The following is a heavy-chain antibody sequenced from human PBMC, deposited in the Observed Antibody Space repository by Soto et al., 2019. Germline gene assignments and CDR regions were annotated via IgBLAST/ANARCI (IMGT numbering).Heavy chain of an antibody. V-gene: IGHV4-59*01. J-gene: IGHJ6*02. CDR3: ARITMVRGVPHPNYYYYGMDV. CDR1: GGSISSYY. CDR2: IYYSGST. Sequence: PSETLSLTCTVSGGSISSYYWSWIRQPPGKGLEWIGYIYYSGSTNYNPSLKSRVTISVDTSKNQFSLKLSSVTAADTAVYYCARITMVRGVPHPNYYYYGMDVWGQGTKVTVSS. D-gene: IGHD3-10*01.